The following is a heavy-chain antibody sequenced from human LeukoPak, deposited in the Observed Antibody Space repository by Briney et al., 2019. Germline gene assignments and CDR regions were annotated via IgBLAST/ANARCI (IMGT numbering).Heavy chain of an antibody. Sequence: PGGSLRLSCAASGFTFSSYGMHWVRQAPGKGLEWVAVIWYDGSNKYYADSVKGRFTISRDNSKNTLYLQMNSLRAEDTAVYYCASPMDYNAFDIWGQGTMVTVSS. CDR1: GFTFSSYG. CDR2: IWYDGSNK. V-gene: IGHV3-33*01. D-gene: IGHD3-10*01. CDR3: ASPMDYNAFDI. J-gene: IGHJ3*02.